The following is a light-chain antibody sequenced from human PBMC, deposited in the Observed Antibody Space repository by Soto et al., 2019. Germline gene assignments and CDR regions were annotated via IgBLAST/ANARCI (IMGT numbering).Light chain of an antibody. CDR2: EVV. Sequence: QSVLTQPPSASGSPGQSVTISCTGTKNDIGVYDFVSWYQHHPGKAPRLIIYEVVQRPSGVPDRFSGSKSGNTASLTVSGLKAADEADYFCKSYAGRKTYVFGSGTKIT. J-gene: IGLJ1*01. CDR1: KNDIGVYDF. CDR3: KSYAGRKTYV. V-gene: IGLV2-8*01.